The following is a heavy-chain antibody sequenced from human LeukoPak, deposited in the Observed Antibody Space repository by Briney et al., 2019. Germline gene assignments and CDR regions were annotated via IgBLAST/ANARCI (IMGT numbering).Heavy chain of an antibody. J-gene: IGHJ4*02. Sequence: PGGSLRLSCAASGFTFSSYAMSWVRQAPGKGLEWVSAISGSGGSTYYADSVKGRFAISRDNSKDTLYLQMNNLRAEDTAVYYCAKMAYNYVNYWGQGTLVTVSS. D-gene: IGHD2-21*01. CDR2: ISGSGGST. CDR3: AKMAYNYVNY. V-gene: IGHV3-23*01. CDR1: GFTFSSYA.